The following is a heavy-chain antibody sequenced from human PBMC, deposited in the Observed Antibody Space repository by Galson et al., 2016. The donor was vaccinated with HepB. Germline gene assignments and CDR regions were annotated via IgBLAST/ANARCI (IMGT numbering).Heavy chain of an antibody. V-gene: IGHV3-21*01. CDR1: GFTFSTYS. Sequence: SLRLSCAASGFTFSTYSMDWVRQAPGKGLEWVSSFSLKSSHIYYADSVRGRFTISRDNAQNSLFLRMNSLRAEDTAVYYCATAGRGLIGRGQYYFDYWGQGTLVAVSS. CDR2: FSLKSSHI. CDR3: ATAGRGLIGRGQYYFDY. D-gene: IGHD3-10*01. J-gene: IGHJ4*02.